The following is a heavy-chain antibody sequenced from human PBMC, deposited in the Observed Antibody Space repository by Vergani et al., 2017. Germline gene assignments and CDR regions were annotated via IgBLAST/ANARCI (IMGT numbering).Heavy chain of an antibody. CDR3: ARDFGGEWYFDL. Sequence: QLRLQESGPRQVTPSETLSLTCTVSGGSISDSNYYWGWIRQSPGKAVEWLATVFYNGATQYNPSLKSRVTISIDRSKNQFFLRLTSVTAADTAVYYCARDFGGEWYFDLLVRGATVTVSS. V-gene: IGHV4-39*02. CDR1: GGSISDSNYY. J-gene: IGHJ2*01. D-gene: IGHD4-23*01. CDR2: VFYNGAT.